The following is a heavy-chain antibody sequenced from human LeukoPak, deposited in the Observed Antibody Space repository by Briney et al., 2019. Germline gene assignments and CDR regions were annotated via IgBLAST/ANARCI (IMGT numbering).Heavy chain of an antibody. J-gene: IGHJ4*02. CDR1: GGSIRSYY. Sequence: SETLSLTCTVPGGSIRSYYWSWIRQPPGKGLEWLGYIHYSGSANYNPSLKSRVTISVDTSKNQFSLKLSSVTAADTALYYCARATAGTGYYFDYWGQGTLVTVSS. CDR2: IHYSGSA. CDR3: ARATAGTGYYFDY. V-gene: IGHV4-59*01. D-gene: IGHD6-13*01.